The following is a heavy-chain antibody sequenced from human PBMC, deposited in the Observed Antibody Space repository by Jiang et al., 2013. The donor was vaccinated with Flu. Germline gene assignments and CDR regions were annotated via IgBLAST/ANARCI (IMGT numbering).Heavy chain of an antibody. J-gene: IGHJ2*01. CDR3: ARAAQYQLPYDVWYFDL. D-gene: IGHD2-2*01. CDR2: ISAYRGDT. CDR1: FTSYG. V-gene: IGHV1-18*01. Sequence: FTSYGMSWVRQAPGQGLEWLGWISAYRGDTNYAQEVQGRVTMYHRHTHEHSRTWSWRSLRSDDTAVYYCARAAQYQLPYDVWYFDLLGPWHSGHCLL.